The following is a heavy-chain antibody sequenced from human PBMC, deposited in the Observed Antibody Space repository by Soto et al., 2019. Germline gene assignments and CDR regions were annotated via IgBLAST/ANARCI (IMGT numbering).Heavy chain of an antibody. CDR2: ISYDGSNK. Sequence: GGSLRLSCAASGFTFSSYGMRWVRQAPGKGLEWVAVISYDGSNKYYADSVKGRFTISRDNSKNTLYLQMNSLRAEDTAVYYCAKGREYYYYYYMDVWGKGTTVTVSS. CDR1: GFTFSSYG. CDR3: AKGREYYYYYYMDV. J-gene: IGHJ6*03. V-gene: IGHV3-30*18.